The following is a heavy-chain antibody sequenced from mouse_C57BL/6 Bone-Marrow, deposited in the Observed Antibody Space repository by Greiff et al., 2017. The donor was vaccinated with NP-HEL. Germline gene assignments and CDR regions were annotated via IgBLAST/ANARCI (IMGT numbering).Heavy chain of an antibody. J-gene: IGHJ3*01. CDR2: INPNNGGT. CDR3: ARAITTGY. V-gene: IGHV1-26*01. CDR1: GYTFTDYY. D-gene: IGHD1-2*01. Sequence: VQLQQSGPELVKPGASVKISCKASGYTFTDYYMNWVKQSHGKSLEWIGDINPNNGGTSYNQKFKGKATLTVDKSSSTAYMELRSPTSEDSAVYYCARAITTGYWGQGTLVTVSA.